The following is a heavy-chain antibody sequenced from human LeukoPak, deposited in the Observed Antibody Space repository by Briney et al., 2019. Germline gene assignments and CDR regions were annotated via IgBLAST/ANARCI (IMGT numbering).Heavy chain of an antibody. V-gene: IGHV3-49*04. Sequence: PGGSLRLSCAASGFTFGSCAMHWVRQAPGKGLEWVGFIRSKAFGETAEYAASVKGGFTISRDDSKSIAYLQMNSLKTEDTAVYYCTRDRGSSTLGDYWGQGTLVTVSS. D-gene: IGHD7-27*01. CDR2: IRSKAFGETA. CDR3: TRDRGSSTLGDY. J-gene: IGHJ4*02. CDR1: GFTFGSCA.